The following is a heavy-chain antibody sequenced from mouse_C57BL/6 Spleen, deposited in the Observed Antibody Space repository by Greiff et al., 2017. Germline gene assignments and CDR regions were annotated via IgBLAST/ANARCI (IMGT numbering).Heavy chain of an antibody. CDR1: GFTFSSYT. V-gene: IGHV5-9*01. Sequence: EVMLVESGGGLVKPGGSLKLSCAASGFTFSSYTMSWVRQTPEKRLEWVATISGGGGNTYYPDSVKGRFTISRDTATNTLYLQMSSLRSEDTALYYCARGVFYGSSSWYFDYWGQGTTLTVSS. CDR3: ARGVFYGSSSWYFDY. J-gene: IGHJ2*01. CDR2: ISGGGGNT. D-gene: IGHD1-1*01.